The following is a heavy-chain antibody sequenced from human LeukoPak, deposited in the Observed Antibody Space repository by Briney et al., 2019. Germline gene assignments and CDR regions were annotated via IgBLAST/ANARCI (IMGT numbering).Heavy chain of an antibody. D-gene: IGHD6-19*01. J-gene: IGHJ3*02. Sequence: QPGGSLRLSCAASGFTFSSYAMSWVRQAPGKGLEWVSAISGSGGSTYYADSVKGRFTISRDNSKNTLYLQMNSLRAEDTAVYYCAKDAQSSGWPSDAFDIWGRGTMVTVSS. CDR3: AKDAQSSGWPSDAFDI. CDR2: ISGSGGST. CDR1: GFTFSSYA. V-gene: IGHV3-23*01.